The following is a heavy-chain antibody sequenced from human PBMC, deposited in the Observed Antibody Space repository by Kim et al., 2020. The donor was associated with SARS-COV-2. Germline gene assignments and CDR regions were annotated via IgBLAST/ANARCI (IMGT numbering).Heavy chain of an antibody. CDR3: ARDRWFDP. V-gene: IGHV4-59*13. Sequence: SETLSLTCTVSGGSISSYYWSWIRQPPGKVLEWIGYIYYSGSTNYNPSLKSRVTISVDTSKNQFSLKLSSVTAADTAVYYCARDRWFDPWGQGTLVTVSS. J-gene: IGHJ5*02. CDR2: IYYSGST. CDR1: GGSISSYY.